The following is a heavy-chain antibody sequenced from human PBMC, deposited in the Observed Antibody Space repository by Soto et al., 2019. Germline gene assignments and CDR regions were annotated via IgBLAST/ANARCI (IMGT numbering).Heavy chain of an antibody. D-gene: IGHD5-18*01. V-gene: IGHV4-31*03. CDR2: IYESGYT. CDR3: VRALQHTAMVYPWFDP. Sequence: PSETLSLTCTVSGASVSTGAYYWGWVRQRPGKDLEWVGYIYESGYTYYNTSLKSRLTISLDRSNNQFSLGLTSVTAADTAVYYCVRALQHTAMVYPWFDPWGQGTLVTVSS. J-gene: IGHJ5*02. CDR1: GASVSTGAYY.